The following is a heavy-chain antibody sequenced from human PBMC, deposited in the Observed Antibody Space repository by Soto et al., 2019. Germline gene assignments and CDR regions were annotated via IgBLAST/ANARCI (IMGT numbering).Heavy chain of an antibody. CDR3: ASGALTTYDSSGYYPQCFQH. Sequence: PGGSLRLSCAASGFTFSSHGMSWVRQAPGKGLEWVSVIYSGGSTYYADSVKGRFTISRDNSKNTLYLQMNSLRAEDTAVYYCASGALTTYDSSGYYPQCFQHWGQGTLVTVSS. CDR2: IYSGGST. J-gene: IGHJ1*01. CDR1: GFTFSSHG. D-gene: IGHD3-22*01. V-gene: IGHV3-66*01.